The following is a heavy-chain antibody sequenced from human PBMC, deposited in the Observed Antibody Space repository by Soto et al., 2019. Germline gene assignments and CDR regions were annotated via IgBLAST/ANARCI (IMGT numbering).Heavy chain of an antibody. J-gene: IGHJ5*02. CDR1: GFTFSGYS. CDR3: ARDFHYYGSGSSQWFDP. Sequence: VWSLRLSCAASGFTFSGYSMNWVRQAPGKGLEWVSYISSSSSTIYYADSVKGRFTISRDNAKNSLYLQMNSLRDEDTAVYYCARDFHYYGSGSSQWFDPWGQGTLVTVSA. CDR2: ISSSSSTI. V-gene: IGHV3-48*02. D-gene: IGHD3-10*01.